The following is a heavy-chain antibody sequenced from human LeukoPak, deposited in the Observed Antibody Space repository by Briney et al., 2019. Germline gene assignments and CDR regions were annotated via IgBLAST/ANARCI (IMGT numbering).Heavy chain of an antibody. Sequence: ASVKVSCKASGGTFSSYAISWVRQAPGQRLEWMGWINAGNGNTKYSQKFQGRVTITRDTSASTAYMELSSLRSEDTAVYYCARDYYDSSGYYGAWLGRYPPGHFDYWGQGTLVTVSS. D-gene: IGHD3-22*01. CDR2: INAGNGNT. CDR3: ARDYYDSSGYYGAWLGRYPPGHFDY. CDR1: GGTFSSYA. V-gene: IGHV1-3*01. J-gene: IGHJ4*02.